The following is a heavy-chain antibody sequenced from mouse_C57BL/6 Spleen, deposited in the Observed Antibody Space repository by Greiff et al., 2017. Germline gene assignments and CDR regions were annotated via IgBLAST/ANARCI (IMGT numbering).Heavy chain of an antibody. CDR1: GFTFSDYG. Sequence: EVQLVESGGGLVKPGGSLKLSCAASGFTFSDYGMHWVRQAPEKGLEWVAYISSGSSTIYYADTVKGRFTISRDNAKNTLFLQMTSLRSEDTAMYYCARKATVDYYYAMDYWGQGTSVTVSS. D-gene: IGHD1-1*01. V-gene: IGHV5-17*01. CDR3: ARKATVDYYYAMDY. J-gene: IGHJ4*01. CDR2: ISSGSSTI.